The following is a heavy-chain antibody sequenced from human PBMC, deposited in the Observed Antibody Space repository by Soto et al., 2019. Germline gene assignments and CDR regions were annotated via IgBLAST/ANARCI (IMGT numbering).Heavy chain of an antibody. CDR1: GGSVSSGSYY. Sequence: PSETLSLTCTVSGGSVSSGSYYWSWIRQPPGKGLEWIGYIYYSGSTNYNPSLKSRVTISVDTSKNQFSLKLSSVTAADTAVYYCASSSSIAVLGFSWYYGMDVWGQGTTVTVSS. V-gene: IGHV4-61*01. CDR2: IYYSGST. CDR3: ASSSSIAVLGFSWYYGMDV. J-gene: IGHJ6*02. D-gene: IGHD6-6*01.